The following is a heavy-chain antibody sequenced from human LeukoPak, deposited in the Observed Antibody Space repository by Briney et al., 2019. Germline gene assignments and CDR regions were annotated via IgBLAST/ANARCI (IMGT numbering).Heavy chain of an antibody. V-gene: IGHV4-38-2*01. D-gene: IGHD5-18*01. CDR2: IYYSGST. Sequence: GSLRLSCAASGFTFSDYYMGWIRQPPGKGLEWIGSIYYSGSTYYNPSLRSRVTISVDTSKNQFSLRLRSVTAADTAVYYCARGGYIYGIWGQGNMVTVSS. CDR1: GFTFSDYY. J-gene: IGHJ4*02. CDR3: ARGGYIYGI.